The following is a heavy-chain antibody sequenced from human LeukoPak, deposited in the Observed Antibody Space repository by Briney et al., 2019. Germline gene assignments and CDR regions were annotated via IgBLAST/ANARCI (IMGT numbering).Heavy chain of an antibody. CDR1: GYTFTGYY. V-gene: IGHV1-2*02. CDR2: INPNSGGT. J-gene: IGHJ5*02. D-gene: IGHD3-22*01. CDR3: ATERYYYDSSGYRGFDP. Sequence: GASVKVSCKASGYTFTGYYMHWVRQAPGQGLEWMGWINPNSGGTNYAQKFQGRVTMTEDTSTDTAYMELSSLRSEDTAVYYCATERYYYDSSGYRGFDPWGQGTLVTVSS.